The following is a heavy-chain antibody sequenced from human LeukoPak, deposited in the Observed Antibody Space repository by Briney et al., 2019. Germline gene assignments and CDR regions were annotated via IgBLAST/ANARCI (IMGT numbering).Heavy chain of an antibody. V-gene: IGHV3-23*01. D-gene: IGHD3-22*01. CDR2: ISSSGGST. J-gene: IGHJ4*02. CDR1: GFTFSIYG. CDR3: ARGVNYYDSSGGSY. Sequence: GETLRLSCAASGFTFSIYGMSWVRQAPGKGLEWVSAISSSGGSTSYADSVKGRFTISRDNAKNTLYLQMNSLRAEDTAVYYCARGVNYYDSSGGSYWGQGTLVTVSS.